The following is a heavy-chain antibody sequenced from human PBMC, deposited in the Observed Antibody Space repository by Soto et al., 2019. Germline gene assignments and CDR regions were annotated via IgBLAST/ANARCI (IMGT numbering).Heavy chain of an antibody. Sequence: EVQLLESGGCLIQPGGSLRLSCAVSGFTLGTYGMCWVRQAPGKGLEWVSTITGGNTYYAASVKGRFTISRDNSKNTLYLQKSNLRAEDTALYYCAKDKERGGYDSDFDSWGQGTLVTVSS. CDR2: ITGGNT. J-gene: IGHJ4*02. CDR1: GFTLGTYG. CDR3: AKDKERGGYDSDFDS. D-gene: IGHD3-3*01. V-gene: IGHV3-23*01.